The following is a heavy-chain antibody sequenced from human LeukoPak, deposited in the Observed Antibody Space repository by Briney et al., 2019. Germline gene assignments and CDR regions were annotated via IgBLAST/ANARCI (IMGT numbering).Heavy chain of an antibody. V-gene: IGHV3-23*01. D-gene: IGHD6-13*01. Sequence: GGSVRLSCAASGFTFSSYAMSWVRQAPGKGREGVSAFSGSGGSTYYADSVKGRFTISRDNSKNTLYLQMNSLRAEDTAVYYCAKERDSSWYGYFDYWGQGTLVTVSS. CDR2: FSGSGGST. CDR1: GFTFSSYA. J-gene: IGHJ4*02. CDR3: AKERDSSWYGYFDY.